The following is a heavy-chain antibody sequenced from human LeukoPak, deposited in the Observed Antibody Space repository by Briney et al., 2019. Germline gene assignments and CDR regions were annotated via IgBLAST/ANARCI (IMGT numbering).Heavy chain of an antibody. CDR3: ARGFYSHTHSGTLRELGY. CDR1: GYTFTSYY. CDR2: INPSGGST. Sequence: GASVKVSCKASGYTFTSYYMHWVRQAPGQGLEWMGIINPSGGSTSYAQKFQGRVTMTRDTSTSTVYMELSSLRSEDTAVYYCARGFYSHTHSGTLRELGYWGQGTLVTVSS. D-gene: IGHD1-26*01. J-gene: IGHJ4*02. V-gene: IGHV1-46*01.